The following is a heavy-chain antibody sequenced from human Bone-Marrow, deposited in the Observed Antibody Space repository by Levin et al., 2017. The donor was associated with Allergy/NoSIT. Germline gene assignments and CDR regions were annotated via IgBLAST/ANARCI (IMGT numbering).Heavy chain of an antibody. CDR3: ARLAMVRGAFYYYYGMDV. V-gene: IGHV4-34*01. D-gene: IGHD3-10*01. CDR2: INHSGST. J-gene: IGHJ6*02. Sequence: PSETLSLTCAVYGGSFSGYYWSWIRQPPGKGLEWIGEINHSGSTNYNPSLKSRVTISVDTSKNQFSLKLSSVTAADTAVYYCARLAMVRGAFYYYYGMDVWGQGTTVTVSS. CDR1: GGSFSGYY.